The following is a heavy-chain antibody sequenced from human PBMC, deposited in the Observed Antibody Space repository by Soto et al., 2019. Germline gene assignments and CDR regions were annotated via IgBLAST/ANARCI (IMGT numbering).Heavy chain of an antibody. V-gene: IGHV4-4*02. CDR3: ARTAAAAGDFDF. CDR1: GDSISAANW. J-gene: IGHJ4*02. Sequence: PWETLSLTCAVSGDSISAANWWSWIRQPPGQGLVWIGEVSHDGRTTYNPSLRSRVTISMDKSKNHFSLNLSSVTAADTAVYFCARTAAAAGDFDFWGRGTLVTVSS. D-gene: IGHD6-13*01. CDR2: VSHDGRT.